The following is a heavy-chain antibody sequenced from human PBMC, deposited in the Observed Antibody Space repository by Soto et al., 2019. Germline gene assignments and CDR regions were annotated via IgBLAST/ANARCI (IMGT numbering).Heavy chain of an antibody. V-gene: IGHV1-69*13. J-gene: IGHJ6*02. D-gene: IGHD6-13*01. CDR1: GGTFSSYA. CDR3: ARVPYSSSWGDYYYYYGMDV. CDR2: IIPIFGTA. Sequence: SVKVSCKASGGTFSSYAISWVRQAPGQGLEWMGGIIPIFGTANYAQKFQGRVTITADESTSTAYMELSSLRSEDTAVYYCARVPYSSSWGDYYYYYGMDVWGQGTTVTVSS.